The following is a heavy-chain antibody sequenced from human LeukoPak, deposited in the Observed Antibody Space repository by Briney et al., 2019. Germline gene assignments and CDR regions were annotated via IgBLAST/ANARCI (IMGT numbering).Heavy chain of an antibody. CDR3: ARDIGSHASGFDY. V-gene: IGHV3-21*01. CDR2: ISSANTYI. CDR1: GFTFSSSN. D-gene: IGHD3-10*01. Sequence: GGSLRPSCAASGFTFSSSNMNWVRQAPGKGLEWVSSISSANTYIYYADSLEGRFTISRDNAENSLYLQMNSLRAEDTAVYYCARDIGSHASGFDYWGQGTLVTVSS. J-gene: IGHJ4*02.